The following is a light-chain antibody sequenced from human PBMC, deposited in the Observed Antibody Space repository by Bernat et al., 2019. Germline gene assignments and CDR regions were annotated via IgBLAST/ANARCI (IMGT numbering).Light chain of an antibody. Sequence: QSALTQPASVSGSPGQSITISCTGTSSDVGGYNYVSWYQQHTGRAPKLMIYDVRDRPSGISNRFSGSKSGNTASLTISGLLDEDEADYYCSSYTSSSTLVFGGGTRLTVL. J-gene: IGLJ3*02. V-gene: IGLV2-14*03. CDR1: SSDVGGYNY. CDR2: DVR. CDR3: SSYTSSSTLV.